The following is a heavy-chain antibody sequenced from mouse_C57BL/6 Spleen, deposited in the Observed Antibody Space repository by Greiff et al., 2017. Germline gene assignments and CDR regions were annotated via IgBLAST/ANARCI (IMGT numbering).Heavy chain of an antibody. CDR2: IDPSDSET. D-gene: IGHD2-5*01. V-gene: IGHV1-52*01. CDR1: GYTFTSYW. Sequence: QVQLKQPGAELVRPGSSVKLSCKASGYTFTSYWMHWVKQRPIQGLEWIGNIDPSDSETHYNQKFKDKATLTVDKSSSTAYMQLSSLTSEDSAVYYCAREGTIVTPYYFDYWGQGTTLTVSS. CDR3: AREGTIVTPYYFDY. J-gene: IGHJ2*01.